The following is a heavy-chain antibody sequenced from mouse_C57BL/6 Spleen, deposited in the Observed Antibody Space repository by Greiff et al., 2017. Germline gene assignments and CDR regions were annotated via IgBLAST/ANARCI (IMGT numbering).Heavy chain of an antibody. CDR2: IYPGDGDT. CDR3: ASQLTGKRTWFAY. D-gene: IGHD4-1*01. V-gene: IGHV1-80*01. CDR1: GYAFSSYW. Sequence: QVQLKQSGAELVKPGASVKISCKASGYAFSSYWMNWVKQRPGKGLEWIGQIYPGDGDTNYNGKFKGKATLTADKSSSTAYMQLSSLTSEDSAVYYCASQLTGKRTWFAYWGQGTLVTVSA. J-gene: IGHJ3*01.